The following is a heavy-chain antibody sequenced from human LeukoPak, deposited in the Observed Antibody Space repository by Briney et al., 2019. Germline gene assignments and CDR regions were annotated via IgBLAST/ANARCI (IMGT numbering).Heavy chain of an antibody. Sequence: GGSLRLSCAASGFTFRDYEMNWVRQAPGKGLEWVSSISSSSSYIYYADSVKGRFTISRDNAKNSLYLQMNSLRAEDTAVYYCAREGSYCSSTSCYKYFDYWGQGTLVTVSS. D-gene: IGHD2-2*02. V-gene: IGHV3-21*01. CDR2: ISSSSSYI. CDR1: GFTFRDYE. J-gene: IGHJ4*02. CDR3: AREGSYCSSTSCYKYFDY.